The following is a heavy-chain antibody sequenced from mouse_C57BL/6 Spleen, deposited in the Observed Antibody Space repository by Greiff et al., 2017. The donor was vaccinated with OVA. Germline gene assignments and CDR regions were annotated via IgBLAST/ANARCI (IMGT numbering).Heavy chain of an antibody. J-gene: IGHJ3*01. D-gene: IGHD2-4*01. CDR1: GYTFTSYW. Sequence: QVQLQQSGAELVRPGSSVKLSCKASGYTFTSYWMHWVKQRPIQGLEWIGNIDPSDSETHYNQKFKDKATLTVDKSSSTAYMQLSSLTSEDSAVYYCAREDYGTFAYWGQGTLVTVSA. V-gene: IGHV1-52*01. CDR3: AREDYGTFAY. CDR2: IDPSDSET.